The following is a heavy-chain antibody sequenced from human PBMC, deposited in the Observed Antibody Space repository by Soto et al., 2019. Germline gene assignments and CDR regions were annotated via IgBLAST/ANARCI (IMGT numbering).Heavy chain of an antibody. D-gene: IGHD3-9*01. Sequence: PSETLSLTCTLPGGAINDHYWSFIRQPPGKGLEWIGYTYYNGNTNYNPSLESRVTISVDRSRNQFSLRLTSLTAADTAVYYCARVRTGYFDYWGRGALVTVSS. CDR3: ARVRTGYFDY. CDR1: GGAINDHY. J-gene: IGHJ4*02. CDR2: TYYNGNT. V-gene: IGHV4-59*11.